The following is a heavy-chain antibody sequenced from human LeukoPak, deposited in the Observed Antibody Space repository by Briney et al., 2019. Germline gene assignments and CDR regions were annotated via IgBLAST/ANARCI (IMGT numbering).Heavy chain of an antibody. Sequence: SGTLSLTCAVSGGSISSSNWWSWVRQPPGKGLEWIGSIYHSGSTYYNPSLKSRVTISVDTSKNQFSLKLSSVTAADTAVYYCARLSAAGTRGKNYYYYYGMDVWGQGTTVTVSS. J-gene: IGHJ6*02. V-gene: IGHV4-4*02. CDR1: GGSISSSNW. CDR3: ARLSAAGTRGKNYYYYYGMDV. CDR2: IYHSGST. D-gene: IGHD6-13*01.